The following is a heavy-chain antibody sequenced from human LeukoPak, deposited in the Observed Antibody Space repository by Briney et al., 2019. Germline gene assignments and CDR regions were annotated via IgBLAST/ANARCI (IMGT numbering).Heavy chain of an antibody. D-gene: IGHD4-17*01. CDR3: ARGKAYGDPQKY. J-gene: IGHJ4*02. CDR1: GYTFTSYG. CDR2: ISAYNGNT. V-gene: IGHV1-18*04. Sequence: ATVKVSCKASGYTFTSYGISWVRQAPGQGLEWMGWISAYNGNTNYAQKLQGRVTMTTDTSTSTAYMELRSLRSEDTAVYYCARGKAYGDPQKYWGQGTLVTVSS.